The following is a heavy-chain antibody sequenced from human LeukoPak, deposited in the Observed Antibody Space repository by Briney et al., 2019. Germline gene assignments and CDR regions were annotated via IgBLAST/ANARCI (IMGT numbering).Heavy chain of an antibody. J-gene: IGHJ4*02. V-gene: IGHV3-23*01. CDR3: ARAVWSGFPYYFDY. CDR2: ISGSGGST. D-gene: IGHD3-3*01. CDR1: GFTFSSYA. Sequence: GGSLRLSCAASGFTFSSYAMSWVRQAPGKGLEWVSAISGSGGSTYYADSVKGRFTISRDSSKNTLYLQMNSLRAEDTAVYYCARAVWSGFPYYFDYWGQGTLVTVSS.